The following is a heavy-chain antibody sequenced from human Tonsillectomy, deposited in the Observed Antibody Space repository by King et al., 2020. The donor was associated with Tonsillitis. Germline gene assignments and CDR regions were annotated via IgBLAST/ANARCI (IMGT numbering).Heavy chain of an antibody. CDR3: AKDHQSSGWPCFDS. Sequence: VQLVESGGGLVQPGGSLRLSCAVSGFTINSFAMSWVRQAPGKGLEGVSSIHRDSGNEFYTASVRGRFAISRDISNNMLYLQMSSLRADDTALYYWAKDHQSSGWPCFDSWGRGTLVTVSS. D-gene: IGHD6-19*01. CDR2: IHRDSGNE. J-gene: IGHJ4*02. CDR1: GFTINSFA. V-gene: IGHV3-23*03.